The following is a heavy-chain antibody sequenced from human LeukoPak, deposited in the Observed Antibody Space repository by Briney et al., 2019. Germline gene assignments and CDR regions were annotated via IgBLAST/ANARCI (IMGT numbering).Heavy chain of an antibody. D-gene: IGHD3-10*01. Sequence: PGGSLRLSCTASGFTFSDYAIHWVRQAPGKGLEWVANIKQDGSEKYYVDSVKGRFTISRDNAKNSLYLQMNSLRAEDTAVYYCASLMVRGVPRFDYWGQGTLVTVSS. J-gene: IGHJ4*02. V-gene: IGHV3-7*01. CDR2: IKQDGSEK. CDR1: GFTFSDYA. CDR3: ASLMVRGVPRFDY.